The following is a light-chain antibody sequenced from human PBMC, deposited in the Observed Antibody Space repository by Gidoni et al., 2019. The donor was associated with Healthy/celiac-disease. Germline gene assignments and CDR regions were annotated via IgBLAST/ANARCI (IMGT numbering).Light chain of an antibody. Sequence: IVMTQSPATLSVSPGERATLYGRASESVSSNLAWYQQKPGQGPRLLSYGVSTRATGILARCSGRGSCTEFTPIISSLQAADFAVFFCQQGNNGSPRATFGGGTKVEIK. V-gene: IGKV3-15*01. CDR1: ESVSSN. CDR2: GVS. J-gene: IGKJ4*01. CDR3: QQGNNGSPRAT.